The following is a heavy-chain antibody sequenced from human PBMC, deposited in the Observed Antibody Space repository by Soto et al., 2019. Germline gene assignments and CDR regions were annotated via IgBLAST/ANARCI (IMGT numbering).Heavy chain of an antibody. CDR2: INPSGGST. J-gene: IGHJ6*02. Sequence: ASVKVSCKASGYTFTSYYVHWVRQAPGQGLEWMGIINPSGGSTSYAQKFQGRVTMTRDTSASTVYMELSGLRSEDTAVYYCARDSLQHIVVVTATPYGMDVWGQGTTVTVSS. CDR1: GYTFTSYY. CDR3: ARDSLQHIVVVTATPYGMDV. V-gene: IGHV1-46*01. D-gene: IGHD2-21*02.